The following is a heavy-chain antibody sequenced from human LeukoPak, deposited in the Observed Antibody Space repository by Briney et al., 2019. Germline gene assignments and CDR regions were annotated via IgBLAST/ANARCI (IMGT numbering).Heavy chain of an antibody. CDR3: ARITMVRGAMGGFDY. V-gene: IGHV2-70*11. CDR1: GFSLSTSGMC. Sequence: QSGPALVKPTQTLTLTCTFSGFSLSTSGMCVGWIRQPPGKALEWLARIDWDDDKYYSTSLKTRLTISKDTSKNQVVLTMTNMDPVDTATYYRARITMVRGAMGGFDYWGQGTLVTVSS. CDR2: IDWDDDK. D-gene: IGHD3-10*01. J-gene: IGHJ4*02.